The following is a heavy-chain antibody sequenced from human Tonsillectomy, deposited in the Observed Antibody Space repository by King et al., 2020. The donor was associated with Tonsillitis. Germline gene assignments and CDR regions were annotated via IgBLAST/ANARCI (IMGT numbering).Heavy chain of an antibody. V-gene: IGHV3-30*18. Sequence: VQLVESGGGVVQPGRSLRLSCADSGFTFSSYGMHWVRQAPGKGLEWVAVISFDASYKYYADSVKGRFTISRDNSKNTLYLQMNSLRAEDTAVYYCAKEGAVAAKSNYYYYGMDVWGQGTTVTVSS. CDR1: GFTFSSYG. CDR3: AKEGAVAAKSNYYYYGMDV. CDR2: ISFDASYK. D-gene: IGHD6-19*01. J-gene: IGHJ6*02.